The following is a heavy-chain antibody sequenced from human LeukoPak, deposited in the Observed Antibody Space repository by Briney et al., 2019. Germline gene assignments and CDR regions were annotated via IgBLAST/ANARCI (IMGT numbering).Heavy chain of an antibody. CDR1: GYAFSDYS. D-gene: IGHD2-8*01. J-gene: IGHJ4*02. CDR3: STEDKYCTSATCVDY. CDR2: INPNSGAT. V-gene: IGHV1-2*02. Sequence: ASVKVSCKTSGYAFSDYSMHWVRQAPGQGLEWMGWINPNSGATNYAQKFQGRVTMTRDTSVSTAYLELTRLTFDDAAVYYCSTEDKYCTSATCVDYWGQGTLVTVSS.